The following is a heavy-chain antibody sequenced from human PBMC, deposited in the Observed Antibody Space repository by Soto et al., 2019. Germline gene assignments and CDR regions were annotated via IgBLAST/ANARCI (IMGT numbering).Heavy chain of an antibody. D-gene: IGHD5-18*01. CDR1: GGTFSSYA. Sequence: QVQLVQSGAEVKKPGSSVKVSCKASGGTFSSYAISWVRQAPGQGLEWMGGIIPIFGTANYAQKFQGRVTITADESTSTAYMELSSLRPEDTAVYYCARDIQLWSTTAGWFDPWGQGTLVTVSS. J-gene: IGHJ5*02. CDR3: ARDIQLWSTTAGWFDP. V-gene: IGHV1-69*01. CDR2: IIPIFGTA.